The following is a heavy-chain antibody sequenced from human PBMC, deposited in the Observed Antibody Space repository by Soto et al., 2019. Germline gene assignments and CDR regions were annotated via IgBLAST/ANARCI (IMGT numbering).Heavy chain of an antibody. V-gene: IGHV3-64D*06. CDR3: GKGEYYFFFQAEDGIRDL. Sequence: WVRPARGKGLEYVSSISTNGVSTHYADSVKVRFTISRDKYKNTQYLQMSSLRADDTAVYYCGKGEYYFFFQAEDGIRDL. CDR2: ISTNGVST. D-gene: IGHD3-16*01. J-gene: IGHJ2*01.